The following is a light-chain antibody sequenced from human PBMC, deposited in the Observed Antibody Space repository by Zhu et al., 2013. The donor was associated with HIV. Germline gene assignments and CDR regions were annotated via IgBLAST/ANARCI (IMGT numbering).Light chain of an antibody. CDR1: SSDVAIYNL. V-gene: IGLV2-14*02. CDR3: SSYTSSSTLV. Sequence: QSALTQPASVSGSPGQSVTISCTGTSSDVAIYNLVSWYQQHPGKAPKLMIYEVNNRPSGVPDRFSGSKSGNTASLTISGLQAEDEADYYCSSYTSSSTLVFGTGTKVTVL. CDR2: EVN. J-gene: IGLJ1*01.